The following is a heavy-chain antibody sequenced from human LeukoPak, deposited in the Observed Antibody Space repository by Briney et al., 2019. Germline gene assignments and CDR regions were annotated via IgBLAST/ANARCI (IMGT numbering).Heavy chain of an antibody. V-gene: IGHV3-48*03. D-gene: IGHD3-10*02. CDR3: AELGITMIGGV. J-gene: IGHJ6*04. Sequence: TGGSLRLSCAGSGFTFSSYEMNWVRQAPGKGLEWVSYISSSGSTIYYADSVKGRFTISRDNAKNSLYLQMNGLRAEDTAVYYCAELGITMIGGVWGKGTTVTISS. CDR2: ISSSGSTI. CDR1: GFTFSSYE.